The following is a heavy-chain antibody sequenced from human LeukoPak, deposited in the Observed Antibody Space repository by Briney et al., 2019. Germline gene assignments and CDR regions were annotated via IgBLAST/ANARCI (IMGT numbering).Heavy chain of an antibody. D-gene: IGHD5-12*01. J-gene: IGHJ4*02. V-gene: IGHV3-23*01. CDR3: AANPAGYSGYDFSSFDY. CDR1: GFTVSSNY. CDR2: ISGSGGST. Sequence: GGSLRLSCAASGFTVSSNYMSWVRQAPGKGLEWVSAISGSGGSTYYADSVKGRFTISRDNSKNTLYLQMNSLRAEDTAVYYCAANPAGYSGYDFSSFDYWGQGTLVTVSS.